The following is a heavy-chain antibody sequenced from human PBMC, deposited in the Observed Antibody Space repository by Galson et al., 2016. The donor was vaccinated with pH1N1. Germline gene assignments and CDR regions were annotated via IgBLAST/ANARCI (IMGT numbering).Heavy chain of an antibody. V-gene: IGHV5-51*01. Sequence: QSGAEVKKPGESLKISCKCSGYTFTRHWIGWVRQTPGKGLEWMGIMYPGDSDIKYNPAFQGQVTISVDKSIDTAYLQWSSLKASDTAMYYCSRVLTFGSGGNFNPCPFNYWRQGTLITVSS. D-gene: IGHD3-10*01. CDR3: SRVLTFGSGGNFNPCPFNY. CDR2: MYPGDSDI. CDR1: GYTFTRHW. J-gene: IGHJ4*02.